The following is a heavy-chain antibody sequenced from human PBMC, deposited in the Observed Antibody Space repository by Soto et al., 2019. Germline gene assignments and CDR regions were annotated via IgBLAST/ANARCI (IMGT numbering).Heavy chain of an antibody. D-gene: IGHD4-4*01. CDR3: ARETLDYITYGWYFEV. Sequence: ASVKVSCKASGYTFTSYDINWVRQATGQGLEWMGWMNPNSGNTGYAQKFQGRVTMTRNTSISTAYMELSSLTAEDTAVYYCARETLDYITYGWYFEVWGRGTLVTVSS. J-gene: IGHJ2*01. V-gene: IGHV1-8*01. CDR2: MNPNSGNT. CDR1: GYTFTSYD.